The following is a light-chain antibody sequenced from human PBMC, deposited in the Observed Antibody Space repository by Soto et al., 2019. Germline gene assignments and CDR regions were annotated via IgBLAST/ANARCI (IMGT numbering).Light chain of an antibody. J-gene: IGKJ5*01. CDR2: GAS. Sequence: EIVMRQHPATLSVSPGERATLSCRASQSVSSNLAWYQQKPGQAPRLLIYGASTRATGIPARFSGSGSGTEFTLTFRSLQSEYFLDYYWQPYNNWSFTFGQGTR. CDR1: QSVSSN. CDR3: QPYNNWSFT. V-gene: IGKV3-15*01.